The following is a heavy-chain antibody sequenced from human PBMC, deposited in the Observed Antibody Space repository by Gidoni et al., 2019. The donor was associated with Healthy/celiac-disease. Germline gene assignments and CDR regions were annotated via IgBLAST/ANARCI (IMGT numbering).Heavy chain of an antibody. V-gene: IGHV4-59*01. J-gene: IGHJ6*02. CDR1: GGSIISYY. CDR3: ARSPTRYYDFWSGYFYYYYYGMDV. Sequence: QVQLQESGPGLVKPSETLSLTCTVSGGSIISYYWSWIRQPPGKGLEWIGYIYYSGSTNYNPSLESRVTISVDTSKNQFSLKLSSVTAADTAVYYCARSPTRYYDFWSGYFYYYYYGMDVWGQGTTVTVSS. D-gene: IGHD3-3*01. CDR2: IYYSGST.